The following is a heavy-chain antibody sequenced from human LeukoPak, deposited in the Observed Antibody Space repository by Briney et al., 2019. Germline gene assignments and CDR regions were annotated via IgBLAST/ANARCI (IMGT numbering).Heavy chain of an antibody. CDR3: HPLGYTSN. V-gene: IGHV3-74*01. CDR2: VKNDGST. Sequence: GGSLGLSCVVSGFTSGFTFSSRWMHWVRQAPGKGLVWVSLVKNDGSTNYADSVKGRFTVSRDNAENTLYLQKNNLRVEDTALYFCHPLGYTSNWGQGTLVTVSP. J-gene: IGHJ4*02. CDR1: GFTFSSRW. D-gene: IGHD6-13*01.